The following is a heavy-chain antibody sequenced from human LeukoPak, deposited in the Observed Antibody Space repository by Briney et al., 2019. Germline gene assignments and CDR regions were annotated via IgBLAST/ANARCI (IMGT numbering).Heavy chain of an antibody. CDR1: GGSISSYY. D-gene: IGHD2-2*01. J-gene: IGHJ5*02. Sequence: SETLSLTCTVSGGSISSYYWSWIRQPPGKGLEWIGYIYYSGSTNYNPSLKSRVTISVDTSKNQFSLKLSSVIAADTAVYYCARARARYCSSTSCDWFDPWGQGTLVTVSS. V-gene: IGHV4-59*01. CDR2: IYYSGST. CDR3: ARARARYCSSTSCDWFDP.